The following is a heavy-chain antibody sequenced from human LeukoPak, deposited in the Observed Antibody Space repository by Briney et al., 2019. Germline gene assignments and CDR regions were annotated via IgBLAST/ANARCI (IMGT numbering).Heavy chain of an antibody. Sequence: ASVKVPCKASGYTFTSYDMNWVRQATGKGLEWMGWMNPNSGNTGYAQKLQGRVTITRDTSKSKAYMELSSLRSEDTAVYYCAREGSGSYFSMDVWGKGTTVTVSS. CDR1: GYTFTSYD. CDR3: AREGSGSYFSMDV. V-gene: IGHV1-8*03. CDR2: MNPNSGNT. D-gene: IGHD1-26*01. J-gene: IGHJ6*03.